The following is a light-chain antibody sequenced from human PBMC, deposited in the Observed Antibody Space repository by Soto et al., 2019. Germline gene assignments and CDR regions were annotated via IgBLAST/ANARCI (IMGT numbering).Light chain of an antibody. CDR2: LGS. Sequence: DIVMPQSPLSLPVTPGEPASISCRSSQSLLHSNGYNYLDWYLQKPGQSPQFLIYLGSNRASGDPDRFSGSGSGTDFTLKISRVEPEDLGVYYCMQALQSPLTFGGGTKVESK. CDR1: QSLLHSNGYNY. V-gene: IGKV2-28*01. J-gene: IGKJ4*01. CDR3: MQALQSPLT.